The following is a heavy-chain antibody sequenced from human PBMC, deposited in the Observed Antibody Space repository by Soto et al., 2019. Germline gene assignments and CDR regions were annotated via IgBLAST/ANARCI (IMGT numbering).Heavy chain of an antibody. D-gene: IGHD3-16*01. J-gene: IGHJ6*02. CDR1: GGSINNNF. Sequence: PSETLSLTCTVSGGSINNNFWTWVRQPAGKGLEWIGRIYSSGSTDCNPSLKSRVTLSVDTSKNQFSLKLSSVTAADTAVYYCARDGVILTTFGGVTTRGNGMDVWGQGTTVTVYS. CDR3: ARDGVILTTFGGVTTRGNGMDV. CDR2: IYSSGST. V-gene: IGHV4-4*07.